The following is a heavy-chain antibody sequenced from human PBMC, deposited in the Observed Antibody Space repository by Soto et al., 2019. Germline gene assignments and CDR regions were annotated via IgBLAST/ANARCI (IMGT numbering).Heavy chain of an antibody. D-gene: IGHD4-17*01. V-gene: IGHV4-31*03. J-gene: IGHJ3*02. CDR2: IYYIGST. CDR3: ARGPTTVITGAFDI. Sequence: PSETLSLTCSVSGGSISSGGYYWSWIRQHPGKGLEWIGYIYYIGSTYYNPSFKSRLIMSVDMSENQLSLKLSSVTAADTAVYYCARGPTTVITGAFDIWGQGTMVTVSS. CDR1: GGSISSGGYY.